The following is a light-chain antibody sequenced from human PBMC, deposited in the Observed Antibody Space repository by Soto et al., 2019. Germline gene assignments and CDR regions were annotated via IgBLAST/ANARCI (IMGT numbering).Light chain of an antibody. V-gene: IGLV2-14*03. CDR2: AVN. Sequence: QSALTQPASVSGSPGQSITISCTGTSSDIGAYNYISWYQRHPGKAPKLIIYAVNNRPSGVSNRFSGSKSDNTASLTISGLQAEDEADYYCSSYTTSTTYVFGTETKLTVL. J-gene: IGLJ1*01. CDR1: SSDIGAYNY. CDR3: SSYTTSTTYV.